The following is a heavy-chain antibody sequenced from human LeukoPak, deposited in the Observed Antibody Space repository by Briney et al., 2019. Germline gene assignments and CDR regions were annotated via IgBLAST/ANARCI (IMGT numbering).Heavy chain of an antibody. V-gene: IGHV1-8*01. J-gene: IGHJ4*02. CDR2: MNPNSGNT. CDR1: GYTFTSYD. Sequence: GASVKVSCKASGYTFTSYDINWVRQAPGQGLEWMGWMNPNSGNTGYAQKFQGRVTMTTNTSTSTAYMELSSLRSEDTAVYYCARMGFHYDILTGCYTAPYDYWGQGTLVTVSS. D-gene: IGHD3-9*01. CDR3: ARMGFHYDILTGCYTAPYDY.